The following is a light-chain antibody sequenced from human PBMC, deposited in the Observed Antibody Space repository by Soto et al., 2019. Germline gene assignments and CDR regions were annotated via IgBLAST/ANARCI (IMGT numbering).Light chain of an antibody. CDR2: GAS. CDR3: QEYGSSRT. J-gene: IGKJ1*01. CDR1: QSVSSSY. Sequence: EIVLTQSPGTLSLSPGERATLSCRASQSVSSSYLAWYQQKPGQPPRLLIYGASSWATGIPDRFSGSGSGTDFTLAISRLEPEDFAVYYCQEYGSSRTFGLGTKVEIK. V-gene: IGKV3-20*01.